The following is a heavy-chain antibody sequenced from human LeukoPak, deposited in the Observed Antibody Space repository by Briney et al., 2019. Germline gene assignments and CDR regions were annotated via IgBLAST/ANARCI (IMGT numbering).Heavy chain of an antibody. V-gene: IGHV1-2*02. CDR3: TRGSYYDSSGYSGVRFFDY. CDR1: GYTFTSYY. CDR2: INPNSGGT. Sequence: GASVKVSCKASGYTFTSYYMHWVRQAPGQGLEWMGWINPNSGGTNYAQKCQGRVTMTSDTYISTDYMELSSLRSDDTALYYCTRGSYYDSSGYSGVRFFDYWGQGTPVTVPS. J-gene: IGHJ4*02. D-gene: IGHD3-22*01.